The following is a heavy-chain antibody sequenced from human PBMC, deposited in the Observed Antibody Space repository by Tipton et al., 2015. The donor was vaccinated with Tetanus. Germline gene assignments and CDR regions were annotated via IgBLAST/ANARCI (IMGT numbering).Heavy chain of an antibody. V-gene: IGHV1-69*01. D-gene: IGHD1-14*01. CDR1: GDTFNRYI. CDR2: FVPFFKTA. J-gene: IGHJ3*02. Sequence: QLVQSGAEVKKPGSSVKVSCKVSGDTFNRYIFNWVRQDPGQGLEWMGGFVPFFKTANYAQEVEGRVTITADESTSTIHMEVRSLRSEDTAMYNRTRVGYNSHMPIWGQGSMVSFSS. CDR3: TRVGYNSHMPI.